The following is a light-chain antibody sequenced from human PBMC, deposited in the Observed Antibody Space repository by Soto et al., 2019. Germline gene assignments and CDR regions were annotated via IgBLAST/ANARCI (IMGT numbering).Light chain of an antibody. CDR3: AAWDDTLSGYV. Sequence: QSVLTQPPSASGTPGQRVTISCSGSTPNIGTHYVSWYQHLPGSAPKLLIHSNDQRPSGVPDRISASRSGTSASLAISGLWSEDEADYYCAAWDDTLSGYVFGGGTKVTV. CDR2: SND. J-gene: IGLJ1*01. V-gene: IGLV1-47*03. CDR1: TPNIGTHY.